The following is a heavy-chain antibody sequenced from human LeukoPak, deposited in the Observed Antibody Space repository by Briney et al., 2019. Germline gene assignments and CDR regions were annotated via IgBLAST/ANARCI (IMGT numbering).Heavy chain of an antibody. Sequence: GGSLRLSCAASGFTFSRHWMGWVRQAPGKGLEWVASIKQDGSQYYVDSVKGRFFISRDNAKNSVSLQMNSLRGEDTAVYYCARGTDFGDGLDYFAYWGQGTLVTVS. CDR1: GFTFSRHW. CDR2: IKQDGSQ. D-gene: IGHD4-17*01. J-gene: IGHJ4*02. V-gene: IGHV3-7*01. CDR3: ARGTDFGDGLDYFAY.